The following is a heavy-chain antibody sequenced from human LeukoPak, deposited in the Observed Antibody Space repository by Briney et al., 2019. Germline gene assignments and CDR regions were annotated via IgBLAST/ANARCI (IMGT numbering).Heavy chain of an antibody. Sequence: SVKVSCKASGGTFSSYAISWVRQAPGQGLVWMGGIIPIFGTANYAQKFQGRVTITADESTSTAYMELSSLRSEDTAVCYCARAAHYDILTGNTRWFDPWGQGTLVTVSS. CDR1: GGTFSSYA. CDR3: ARAAHYDILTGNTRWFDP. D-gene: IGHD3-9*01. J-gene: IGHJ5*02. V-gene: IGHV1-69*13. CDR2: IIPIFGTA.